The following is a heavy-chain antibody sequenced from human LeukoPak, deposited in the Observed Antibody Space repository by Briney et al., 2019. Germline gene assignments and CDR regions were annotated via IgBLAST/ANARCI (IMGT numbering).Heavy chain of an antibody. CDR3: VQSTAWYRSSWYLIY. Sequence: GGSLRLSCAASGFTFSSYAMSWVRQAPGKGLEWVSGIGSGSGGRTYYADSVKGRFSISRDNSRGTLNLQMNSLRAEDTAIYYCVQSTAWYRSSWYLIYWGQGILVTVSS. CDR1: GFTFSSYA. CDR2: IGSGSGGRT. J-gene: IGHJ4*02. D-gene: IGHD6-13*01. V-gene: IGHV3-23*01.